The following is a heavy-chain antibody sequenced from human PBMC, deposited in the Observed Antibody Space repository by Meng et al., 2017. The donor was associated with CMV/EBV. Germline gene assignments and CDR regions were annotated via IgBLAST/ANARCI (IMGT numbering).Heavy chain of an antibody. J-gene: IGHJ4*02. V-gene: IGHV4-39*07. CDR2: IYYSGST. D-gene: IGHD4-17*01. CDR3: ARDPNGDYVGGDY. CDR1: GCSISSSSYY. Sequence: SETLSLTCTVSGCSISSSSYYWGWIRQPPGKGLEWIGSIYYSGSTYYNPSLKSRVTISVDTSKNQFSLKLSSVTAADTAVYYCARDPNGDYVGGDYWGQGTLVTVSS.